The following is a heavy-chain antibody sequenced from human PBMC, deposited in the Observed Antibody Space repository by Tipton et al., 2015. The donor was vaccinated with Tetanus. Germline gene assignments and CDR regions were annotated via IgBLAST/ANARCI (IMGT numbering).Heavy chain of an antibody. D-gene: IGHD3-10*01. Sequence: SPRLSCRSSGFTFGDFDVNWVRQVPGKGLEWVGFIRRVSHGGTAEYAASVKDRFIISRDDSENIAYLQMNTLKTEDSAVYHCTRGRFYYGWGMDVWGQGTTVTVSS. V-gene: IGHV3-49*04. CDR2: IRRVSHGGTA. CDR1: GFTFGDFD. CDR3: TRGRFYYGWGMDV. J-gene: IGHJ6*02.